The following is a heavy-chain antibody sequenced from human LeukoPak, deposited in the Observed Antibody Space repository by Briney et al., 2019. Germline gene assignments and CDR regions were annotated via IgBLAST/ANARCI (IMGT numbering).Heavy chain of an antibody. D-gene: IGHD2-2*01. CDR1: GDSIRSSSYY. CDR2: ISYSGST. J-gene: IGHJ4*02. CDR3: AREVYCSSTSCYPY. V-gene: IGHV4-39*07. Sequence: ASETLSLTCTVSGDSIRSSSYYWGWVRQPPGKGLEWIGSISYSGSTYYNPSLKSRVTISVDTSKNQFSLKLSSVTAADTAVYYCAREVYCSSTSCYPYWGQGTLVTVSS.